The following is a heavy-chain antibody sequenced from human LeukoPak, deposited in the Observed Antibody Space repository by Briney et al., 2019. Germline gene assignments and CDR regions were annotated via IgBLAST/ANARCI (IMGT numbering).Heavy chain of an antibody. V-gene: IGHV4/OR15-8*02. D-gene: IGHD6-13*01. J-gene: IGHJ4*02. CDR3: ARGEGSTVFDY. CDR1: GVSISSSNW. CDR2: IYHSGNT. Sequence: SETLSLTCVVSGVSISSSNWWNWVRQPPGKGLEWIGEIYHSGNTNYNPSLKSRVTMSIDKSRNQFSLNLSSETAADTALYYCARGEGSTVFDYWGQGTLVTVSS.